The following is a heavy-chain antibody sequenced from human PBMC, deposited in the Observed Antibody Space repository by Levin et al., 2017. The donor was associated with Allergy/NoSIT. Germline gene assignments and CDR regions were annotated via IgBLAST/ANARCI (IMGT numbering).Heavy chain of an antibody. D-gene: IGHD1-26*01. CDR1: GFTVATKY. V-gene: IGHV3-53*01. CDR2: VYSGGST. Sequence: ETLSLTCAASGFTVATKYMSWVRQAPGKGLEWVSVVYSGGSTFYADSVRGRFTISRDNSKNTLFLQMNSLRAEDTAVYYCARLILVGATRYFDIWGQGTLVTVSS. J-gene: IGHJ4*02. CDR3: ARLILVGATRYFDI.